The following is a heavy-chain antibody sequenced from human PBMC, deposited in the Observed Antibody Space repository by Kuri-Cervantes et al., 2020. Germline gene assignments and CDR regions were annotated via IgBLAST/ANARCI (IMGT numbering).Heavy chain of an antibody. CDR3: AKDLYYDSSGYYHY. Sequence: GESLKISCAASGFTFSSCSMNWVRQAPGKGLEWVSYISSSSSTIYYADSVKGRFTISRDNAKNSLYLQMNSLRPEDTAFYYCAKDLYYDSSGYYHYWGQGTLVTVSS. CDR1: GFTFSSCS. D-gene: IGHD3-22*01. CDR2: ISSSSSTI. J-gene: IGHJ4*02. V-gene: IGHV3-48*01.